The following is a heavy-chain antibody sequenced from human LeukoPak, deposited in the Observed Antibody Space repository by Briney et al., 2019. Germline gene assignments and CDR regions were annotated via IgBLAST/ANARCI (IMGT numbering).Heavy chain of an antibody. CDR2: IWYDGSKK. V-gene: IGHV3-33*03. D-gene: IGHD4-11*01. J-gene: IGHJ3*02. CDR1: GYTFRRNG. Sequence: GGSLRLSCAASGYTFRRNGMHWVRQAPGKGLEWVAVIWYDGSKKYYGDSVRGRFTISRDNSKNTLYLQMNSLRAEDLALYYCAKATVTTLGGAFDIWGQGTMVTVSS. CDR3: AKATVTTLGGAFDI.